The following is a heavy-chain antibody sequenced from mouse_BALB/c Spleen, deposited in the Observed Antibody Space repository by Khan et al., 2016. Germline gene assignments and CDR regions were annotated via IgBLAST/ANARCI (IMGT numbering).Heavy chain of an antibody. Sequence: EVQLQESGPGLVKPSQSLSLTCTVTGYSITSDYAWNWIRQFPGNKLEWMGYISYSGSTRYYPSLKSRISFTRDTSKNQFFLQLNSVTTEDTATDYCARTPTAYYTMDYWGQGTSVTVSS. CDR3: ARTPTAYYTMDY. V-gene: IGHV3-2*02. D-gene: IGHD1-2*01. J-gene: IGHJ4*01. CDR2: ISYSGST. CDR1: GYSITSDYA.